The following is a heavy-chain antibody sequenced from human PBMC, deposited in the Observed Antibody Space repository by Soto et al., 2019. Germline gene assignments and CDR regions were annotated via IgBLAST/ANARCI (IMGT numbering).Heavy chain of an antibody. CDR1: GGSISSGDYY. CDR3: ARLKGYQLLHSNWFDP. J-gene: IGHJ5*02. D-gene: IGHD2-2*01. CDR2: IYYSGST. V-gene: IGHV4-30-4*01. Sequence: SETLSLTCTVSGGSISSGDYYWSWIRQPPGKGLEWIGYIYYSGSTYYNPSLKSRVTISVDTSKNQFSLKLSSVTAADTAVYYCARLKGYQLLHSNWFDPWGQGTLVTVSS.